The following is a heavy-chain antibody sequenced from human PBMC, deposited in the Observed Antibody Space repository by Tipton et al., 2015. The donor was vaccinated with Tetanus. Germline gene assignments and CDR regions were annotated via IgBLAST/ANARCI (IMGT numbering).Heavy chain of an antibody. V-gene: IGHV4-34*01. D-gene: IGHD4-17*01. J-gene: IGHJ2*01. Sequence: TLSLTCAVYGGSFSLYSWTWIRQPPGKGVEWIGEINHTGSTNYNPSLKSRVTISVDTSKNQFSLKLSSVTAADTAVYYCARGREVTTVTIIGAHDWYFDLWGRGTLVTVSS. CDR3: ARGREVTTVTIIGAHDWYFDL. CDR2: INHTGST. CDR1: GGSFSLYS.